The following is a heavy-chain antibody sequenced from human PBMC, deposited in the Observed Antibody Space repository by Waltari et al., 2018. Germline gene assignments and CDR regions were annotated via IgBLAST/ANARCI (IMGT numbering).Heavy chain of an antibody. V-gene: IGHV3-73*02. Sequence: EVQLVESGGGLVQPGGSLKLSCAASGFTFSGSAMHWVRQASGKGLEWVGRIRSKANSYATAYAASVKGRFTISRDDSKNTAYLQMNSLKTEDTAVYYCTRRFNYVGFDYWGQGTLVTVSS. CDR2: IRSKANSYAT. D-gene: IGHD4-4*01. CDR1: GFTFSGSA. J-gene: IGHJ4*02. CDR3: TRRFNYVGFDY.